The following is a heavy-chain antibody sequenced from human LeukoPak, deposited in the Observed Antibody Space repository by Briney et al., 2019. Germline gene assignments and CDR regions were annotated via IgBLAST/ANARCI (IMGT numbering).Heavy chain of an antibody. CDR1: GITFRGFY. CDR3: ARVKVGTTNRFDY. V-gene: IGHV3-11*05. J-gene: IGHJ4*02. CDR2: ISSSSDYT. D-gene: IGHD1-26*01. Sequence: GSLRLSWAASGITFRGFYLAWIRQAPGKGLECVSYISSSSDYTNYPDSVKGRFTISRDNAKNSLYLQMNSLRAEDTAVYYCARVKVGTTNRFDYWGQGTLVTVSS.